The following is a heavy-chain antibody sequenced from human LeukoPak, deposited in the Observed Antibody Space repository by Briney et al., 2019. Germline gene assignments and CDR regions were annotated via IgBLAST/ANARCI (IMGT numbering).Heavy chain of an antibody. CDR1: GFTFSNAW. Sequence: GGSLRLSCAASGFTFSNAWMSWVRQAPGKGLEWVGRIKSKTDGGTTDYAAPVKGRFTISGDNAENSLYLQMNSLRAEDTAVYYCAELGITMIGGVWGKGTTVTISS. J-gene: IGHJ6*04. CDR2: IKSKTDGGTT. D-gene: IGHD3-10*02. V-gene: IGHV3-15*01. CDR3: AELGITMIGGV.